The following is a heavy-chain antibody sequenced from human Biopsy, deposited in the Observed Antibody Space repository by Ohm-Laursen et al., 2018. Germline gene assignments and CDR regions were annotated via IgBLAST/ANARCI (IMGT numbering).Heavy chain of an antibody. D-gene: IGHD6-19*01. Sequence: GTLSLTCTVSGDSVSSGSFYWTWIRQPPGQGLEYIGYIYDRGSTANYNPSLESRVIMSVDMPKNQFSLKLSSVTAAYTAIYYCARGMRSSGWPYFDSWGQGTLVTVSS. CDR2: IYDRGSTA. J-gene: IGHJ4*02. CDR3: ARGMRSSGWPYFDS. CDR1: GDSVSSGSFY. V-gene: IGHV4-61*01.